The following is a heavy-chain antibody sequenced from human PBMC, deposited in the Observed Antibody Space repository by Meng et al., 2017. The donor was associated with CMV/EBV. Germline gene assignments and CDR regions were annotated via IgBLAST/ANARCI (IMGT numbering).Heavy chain of an antibody. CDR2: ISYDGSNK. Sequence: GESLKISCAASGFTFSSYAMHWVRQAPGKGLEWVAVISYDGSNKYYADSVKGRFTISRDNSKNSLYLQMNSLRAEDTAVYYCARDVVGAEAYFDYWGQGTLVTVSS. CDR3: ARDVVGAEAYFDY. V-gene: IGHV3-30-3*01. J-gene: IGHJ4*02. CDR1: GFTFSSYA. D-gene: IGHD1-26*01.